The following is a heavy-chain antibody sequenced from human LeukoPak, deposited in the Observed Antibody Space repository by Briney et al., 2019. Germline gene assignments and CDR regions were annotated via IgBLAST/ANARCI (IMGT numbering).Heavy chain of an antibody. Sequence: ASVKVSCKASGYTFTSYGISWARQAPGQGLEWMGWISAYNGNTNYAQKLQGRVTMTTDTSTSTAYMELRSLRSDDTAVYYCARVIIVVVASEYYYMDVWGKGTTVTVSS. V-gene: IGHV1-18*01. D-gene: IGHD2-15*01. CDR2: ISAYNGNT. CDR1: GYTFTSYG. CDR3: ARVIIVVVASEYYYMDV. J-gene: IGHJ6*03.